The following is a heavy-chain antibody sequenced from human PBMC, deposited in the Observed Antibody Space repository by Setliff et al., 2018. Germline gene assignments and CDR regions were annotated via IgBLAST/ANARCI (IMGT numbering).Heavy chain of an antibody. CDR3: ASERESASRQTYFDS. Sequence: PSETLSLTCTVSGDSISSSSYYWGWIRQPPGKGLEWIGSIYYSGSTYYNPSLKSRVTILSDTSKNQFSLILSSVTAADTAVYYCASERESASRQTYFDSWGQGTLVTVSS. D-gene: IGHD2-15*01. J-gene: IGHJ4*02. CDR1: GDSISSSSYY. CDR2: IYYSGST. V-gene: IGHV4-39*07.